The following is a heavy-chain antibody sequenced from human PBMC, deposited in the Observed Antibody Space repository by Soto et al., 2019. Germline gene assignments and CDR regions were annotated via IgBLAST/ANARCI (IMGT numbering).Heavy chain of an antibody. J-gene: IGHJ4*02. D-gene: IGHD6-19*01. Sequence: GGSLRLSCAASGFTFSSYAMSWVRQAPGKGLEWVSAISGSGGSTYYADSVKGRFTISRDNSKNTLYLQMNSLRAEDTAVYYCAKGKGIAVAKISGIFDYWGQGTLVTVSS. CDR3: AKGKGIAVAKISGIFDY. V-gene: IGHV3-23*01. CDR1: GFTFSSYA. CDR2: ISGSGGST.